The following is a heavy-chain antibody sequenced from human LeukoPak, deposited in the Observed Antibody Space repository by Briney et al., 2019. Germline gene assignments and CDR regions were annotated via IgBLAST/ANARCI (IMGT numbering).Heavy chain of an antibody. CDR3: ASRRIAYCSGGSCQGNWFDP. CDR2: IYPGDSDT. D-gene: IGHD2-15*01. V-gene: IGHV5-51*01. CDR1: GYSFTSYW. J-gene: IGHJ5*02. Sequence: GESLKISCKGAGYSFTSYWIGWVRQMPGKGLEWMGIIYPGDSDTRYYPAFQGQVTISANKSISTAYLQWSSRKASDTAMYYCASRRIAYCSGGSCQGNWFDPWGQGTLVTVSS.